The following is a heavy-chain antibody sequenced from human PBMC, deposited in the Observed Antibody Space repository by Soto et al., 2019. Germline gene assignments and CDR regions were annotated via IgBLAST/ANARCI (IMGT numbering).Heavy chain of an antibody. CDR2: IIPILGIA. CDR1: GGTFSSYT. J-gene: IGHJ4*02. CDR3: ARDQGITGTTIDY. V-gene: IGHV1-69*08. Sequence: QVQLVQSGAEVKKPGSSVKVSCKASGGTFSSYTISWVRQAPGQGLEWMGRIIPILGIANYAQKFQGRVTITADTSTSTAYMELSSLRSEDTAVYYCARDQGITGTTIDYWGQGTLVTVSS. D-gene: IGHD1-20*01.